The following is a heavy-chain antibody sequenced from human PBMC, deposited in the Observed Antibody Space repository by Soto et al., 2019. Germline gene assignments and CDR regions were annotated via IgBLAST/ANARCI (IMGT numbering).Heavy chain of an antibody. V-gene: IGHV3-30-3*01. CDR3: ARSKAGTGAEDYYYGMDV. CDR2: ISYDGSNK. CDR1: GYTFSSHA. Sequence: GADLRLCCPASGYTFSSHAMHWVRQAPGKGQEGVAVISYDGSNKYYADSVKGRFTISRDNSKNTLYLQMNSLRAEDTAVYYCARSKAGTGAEDYYYGMDVWGQGTTVTVSS. J-gene: IGHJ6*02. D-gene: IGHD6-19*01.